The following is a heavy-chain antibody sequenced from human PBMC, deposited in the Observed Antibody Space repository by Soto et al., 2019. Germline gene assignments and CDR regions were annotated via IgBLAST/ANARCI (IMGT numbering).Heavy chain of an antibody. Sequence: EVQLVESGGGLVQRGGSLRLSCAASGLTFSSYSMNWVRQAPGKGLEWVSYISSSSSTIYYADSVKGRFTISRDNAKNSLYLQMTSLRAEDTAVYYCAFGEASRYSYSGMDVWGQGTTVTVSS. CDR2: ISSSSSTI. CDR3: AFGEASRYSYSGMDV. J-gene: IGHJ6*02. V-gene: IGHV3-48*01. D-gene: IGHD2-21*01. CDR1: GLTFSSYS.